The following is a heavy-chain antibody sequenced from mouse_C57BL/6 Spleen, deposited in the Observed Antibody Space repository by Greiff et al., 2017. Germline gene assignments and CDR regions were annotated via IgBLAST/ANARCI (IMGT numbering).Heavy chain of an antibody. CDR2: IRSKSSNYAT. Sequence: EVKVVESGGGLVQPKGSLKLSCAASGFTFTTYAMHWVRQAPGKGLEWVARIRSKSSNYATYYADSVKDRFTISRDDSQNMLYLQMNNLKTEDAAMYFCVRVGGYFEDWGQGTTLTVAS. V-gene: IGHV10-3*01. J-gene: IGHJ2*01. CDR3: VRVGGYFED. CDR1: GFTFTTYA. D-gene: IGHD1-1*02.